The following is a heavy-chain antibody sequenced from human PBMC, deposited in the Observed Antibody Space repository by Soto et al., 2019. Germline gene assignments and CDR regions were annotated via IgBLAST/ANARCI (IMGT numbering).Heavy chain of an antibody. CDR1: GDSVSSNSAT. CDR2: TYYRSKWYN. V-gene: IGHV6-1*01. CDR3: ARELTAPGTFWFDP. J-gene: IGHJ5*02. D-gene: IGHD6-13*01. Sequence: PSQTLSLTCAISGDSVSSNSATWNWIRQSPSRGLEWLGRTYYRSKWYNDYVVSVKSRITINPDTSKNQFSLQLNSVTPEDTAVYYCARELTAPGTFWFDPWGQGTLVTVSS.